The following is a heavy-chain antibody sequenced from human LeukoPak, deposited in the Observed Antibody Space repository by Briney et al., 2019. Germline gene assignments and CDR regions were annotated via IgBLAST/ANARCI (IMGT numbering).Heavy chain of an antibody. CDR2: INDSGST. V-gene: IGHV4-34*01. CDR3: ATNYDGVLNDAFDI. Sequence: PSETLSLTCGVYGGSFSGYYWSWIRQPPGKGLEWIGEINDSGSTNYNPSLESRVTISVDTSKNQVSLWLSSVTAADTAVYYCATNYDGVLNDAFDIWGQGIMVAVSS. J-gene: IGHJ3*02. CDR1: GGSFSGYY. D-gene: IGHD4-23*01.